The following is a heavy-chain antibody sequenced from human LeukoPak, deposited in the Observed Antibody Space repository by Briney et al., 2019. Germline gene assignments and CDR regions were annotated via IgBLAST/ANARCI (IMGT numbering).Heavy chain of an antibody. CDR3: ARVDYYDSSGYYYFDY. CDR1: GGTFSSYT. D-gene: IGHD3-22*01. J-gene: IGHJ4*02. CDR2: IIPILGIA. V-gene: IGHV1-69*02. Sequence: ASVEVSCKASGGTFSSYTISWVRQAPGQGLEWMGRIIPILGIANYAQKFQGRVTITADKSTSTAYMELSSLRSEDTAVYYCARVDYYDSSGYYYFDYWGQGTLVTVSS.